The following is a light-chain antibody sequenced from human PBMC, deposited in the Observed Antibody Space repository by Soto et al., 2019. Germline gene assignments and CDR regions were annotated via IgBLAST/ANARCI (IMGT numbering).Light chain of an antibody. J-gene: IGKJ5*01. Sequence: EIVMTQSPATLSVSPGERVTLSCRASQSVSSNLAWYQQKPGQAPRLLIYDASTRATAIPARFSGSGSGTELTLTITSLQSEDFTVFFCQQYDQWPITFGQGTRLE. CDR2: DAS. CDR3: QQYDQWPIT. V-gene: IGKV3-15*01. CDR1: QSVSSN.